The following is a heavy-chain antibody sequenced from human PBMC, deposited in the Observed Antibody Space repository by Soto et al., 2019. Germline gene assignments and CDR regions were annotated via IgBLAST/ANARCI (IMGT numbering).Heavy chain of an antibody. CDR3: AKDHGIMATVCPWFDP. J-gene: IGHJ5*02. D-gene: IGHD4-4*01. V-gene: IGHV3-30*18. Sequence: PGGSLRLSCAASGFIFTSYGVHWVRQAPGKGLEWVAVISYDGSDKYYADSVKGRLTISRDNSKNTVYLQMNSLRAEDTAVYYCAKDHGIMATVCPWFDPWGQGTLVTVS. CDR2: ISYDGSDK. CDR1: GFIFTSYG.